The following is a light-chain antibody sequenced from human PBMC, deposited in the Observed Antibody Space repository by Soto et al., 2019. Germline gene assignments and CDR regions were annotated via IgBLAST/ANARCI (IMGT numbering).Light chain of an antibody. CDR1: QSVSSSY. V-gene: IGKV3-20*01. CDR2: GAA. Sequence: EIVLTQSPGTLSLSPGERATLSCRASQSVSSSYLAWYQQKPGQAPRLLIYGAASRATGIPDRFSGSGSGTDFTLTISRLEPEDFAVYYCQQYGSSSLTFCGGTKVEIK. CDR3: QQYGSSSLT. J-gene: IGKJ4*01.